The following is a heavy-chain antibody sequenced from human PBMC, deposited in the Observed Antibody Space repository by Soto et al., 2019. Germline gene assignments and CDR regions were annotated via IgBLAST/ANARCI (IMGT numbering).Heavy chain of an antibody. Sequence: EVQLVESGGGLVQPGGSLRLSCAASGFTFSSYEMNWVRQAPGKGLEWVSYISSSGSTIYYADTVKGRFTISRDNAKNSLYLQMNSLRAEDTAVYYWARNDRRDYDYVWGSYRPDYWGQGTLVTVSS. CDR1: GFTFSSYE. J-gene: IGHJ4*02. D-gene: IGHD3-16*02. V-gene: IGHV3-48*03. CDR3: ARNDRRDYDYVWGSYRPDY. CDR2: ISSSGSTI.